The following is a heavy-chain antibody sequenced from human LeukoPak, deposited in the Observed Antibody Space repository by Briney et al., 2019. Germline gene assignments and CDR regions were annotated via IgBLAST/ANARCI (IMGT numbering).Heavy chain of an antibody. CDR3: ARQNIAAAMVRYYYGMDV. CDR2: IYYSGST. J-gene: IGHJ6*02. Sequence: SETLSLTCTVSGGSISSSAYFWGWVRQSPGKGLEWIGTIYYSGSTFSNPSLKSRVNISVDMSKNQFSLKLTSLTAADTAVYYCARQNIAAAMVRYYYGMDVWGQGTTVTVSS. CDR1: GGSISSSAYF. D-gene: IGHD6-13*01. V-gene: IGHV4-39*07.